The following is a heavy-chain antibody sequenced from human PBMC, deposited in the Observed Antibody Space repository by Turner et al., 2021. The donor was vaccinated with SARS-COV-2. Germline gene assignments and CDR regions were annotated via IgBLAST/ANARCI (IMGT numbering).Heavy chain of an antibody. Sequence: QVQLFQSGAEVKKPGSSVTVSCKASRGTFSSYTISWVRQAPGQGPEWMGRIIPILGRANYAQKFQGRVTITADKSTSTAYMEVSSLRSEDTAVYYCATRGYDILTGLELGYFDYWGQGTLVTVSS. CDR3: ATRGYDILTGLELGYFDY. V-gene: IGHV1-69*02. CDR2: IIPILGRA. D-gene: IGHD3-9*01. CDR1: RGTFSSYT. J-gene: IGHJ4*02.